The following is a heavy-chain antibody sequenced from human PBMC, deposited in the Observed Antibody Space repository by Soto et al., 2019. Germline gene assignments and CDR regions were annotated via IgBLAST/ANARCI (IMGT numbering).Heavy chain of an antibody. CDR1: GGSIRDYF. V-gene: IGHV4-59*01. CDR2: ISSSETV. D-gene: IGHD1-7*01. CDR3: ARDRKLELPGNYYYYGMDV. J-gene: IGHJ6*02. Sequence: SSETLSLTCSVSGGSIRDYFWTWIRQSPGRGLEWIGYISSSETVKYNSSLKSRVTISLDRSRNQFSLKLSSVTAADTAVYFCARDRKLELPGNYYYYGMDVWGQGTTVTVSS.